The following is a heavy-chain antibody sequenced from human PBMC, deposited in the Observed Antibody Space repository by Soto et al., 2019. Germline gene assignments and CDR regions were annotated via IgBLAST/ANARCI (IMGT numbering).Heavy chain of an antibody. V-gene: IGHV3-74*01. CDR1: GFTFSSYW. CDR3: TKARLCWGEGYNTNYYNAMDV. Sequence: GGSLRLSCAASGFTFSSYWMHWVRQAPGKGLVWVSRINSDGSSTNYADSVKGRFTISRDNAQNTLYLEMNSLRVEDTAVYYCTKARLCWGEGYNTNYYNAMDVWGKGTTVTVSS. J-gene: IGHJ6*04. CDR2: INSDGSST. D-gene: IGHD3-3*01.